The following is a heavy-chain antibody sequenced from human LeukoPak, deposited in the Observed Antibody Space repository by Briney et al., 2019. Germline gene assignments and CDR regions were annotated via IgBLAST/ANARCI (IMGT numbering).Heavy chain of an antibody. Sequence: PSETLSLTCTVAGDSFSNSLYYWAWIRQPPGTGLEWIGSIYYSGSTYYNPSLKSRVTISVDTSKNQFSLKLSSVTAVDTAVYYCARLRVYGLFDYWGQGTLVTVSS. CDR3: ARLRVYGLFDY. D-gene: IGHD3-16*01. J-gene: IGHJ4*02. CDR1: GDSFSNSLYY. CDR2: IYYSGST. V-gene: IGHV4-39*01.